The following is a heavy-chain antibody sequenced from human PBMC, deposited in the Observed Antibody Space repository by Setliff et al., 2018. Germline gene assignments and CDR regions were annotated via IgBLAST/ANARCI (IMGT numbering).Heavy chain of an antibody. J-gene: IGHJ5*02. CDR2: ISDTGGNT. D-gene: IGHD3-22*01. Sequence: GGSLRLSCAVSGFTFSSYAMSWVRQAPGKGLEWVSSISDTGGNTYHADSVKGRFTISRDNSKNTLYLQMIRLRAEDTAVYYCARNSIGYYFGPWGQGTLVTVSS. CDR1: GFTFSSYA. V-gene: IGHV3-23*01. CDR3: ARNSIGYYFGP.